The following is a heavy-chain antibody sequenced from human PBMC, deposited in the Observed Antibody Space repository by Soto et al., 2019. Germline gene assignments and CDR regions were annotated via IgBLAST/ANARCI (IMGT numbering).Heavy chain of an antibody. V-gene: IGHV3-33*01. CDR2: IWYDGSNK. J-gene: IGHJ6*02. D-gene: IGHD2-15*01. Sequence: QVQLVESGGGVVQPGRSLRLSCAASGFTFSSYGMHWVRQAPGKGLEWVAVIWYDGSNKYYADSVKGRFTISRDNSKNTLYLQMNSPRAEDTAVYYCARERYCSGGSCYLDDYYYYYGMDVWGQGTTVTVSS. CDR1: GFTFSSYG. CDR3: ARERYCSGGSCYLDDYYYYYGMDV.